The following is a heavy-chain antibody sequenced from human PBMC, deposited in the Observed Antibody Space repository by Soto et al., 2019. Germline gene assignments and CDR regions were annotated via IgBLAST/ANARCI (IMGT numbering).Heavy chain of an antibody. CDR3: ARGGGWGWWYYYGMDV. Sequence: QVQLVQSGAEVKKPGSSVKVSCKASGGTFSSYTISWVRQAPGQGLEWMGRIIPILGIANYAQKFQGRVTITADKSTSRAYMELSSLRSEDRGVDYCARGGGWGWWYYYGMDVWGQGTTVTVSS. CDR2: IIPILGIA. D-gene: IGHD2-15*01. J-gene: IGHJ6*02. CDR1: GGTFSSYT. V-gene: IGHV1-69*02.